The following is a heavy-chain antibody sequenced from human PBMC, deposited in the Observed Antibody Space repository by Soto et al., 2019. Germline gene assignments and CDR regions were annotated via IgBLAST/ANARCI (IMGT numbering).Heavy chain of an antibody. Sequence: PSETLSLTCTVSGGSISSYYWSWIRQPPGKGLEWIGYIYYSGSTNYNPSLKSRVTISVDTSKNQFSLKLSSVTAADTAVYYCARAPYYDFWSGVPYYFDYWGQGTLVTVS. J-gene: IGHJ4*02. V-gene: IGHV4-59*01. CDR3: ARAPYYDFWSGVPYYFDY. D-gene: IGHD3-3*01. CDR2: IYYSGST. CDR1: GGSISSYY.